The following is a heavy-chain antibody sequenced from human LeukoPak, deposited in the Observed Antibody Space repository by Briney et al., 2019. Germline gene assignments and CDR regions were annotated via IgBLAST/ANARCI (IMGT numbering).Heavy chain of an antibody. CDR3: AGDYDSSGWYRY. J-gene: IGHJ4*02. CDR1: GGSISSSSYY. CDR2: IYYSGST. V-gene: IGHV4-39*01. Sequence: SETLSLTCTVSGGSISSSSYYWGWIRQPPGKGLEWIGSIYYSGSTYYNPSLKSRVTISVDTCKNQFSLKLSSVTAADTAVYYCAGDYDSSGWYRYWGQGTLVTVSS. D-gene: IGHD3-22*01.